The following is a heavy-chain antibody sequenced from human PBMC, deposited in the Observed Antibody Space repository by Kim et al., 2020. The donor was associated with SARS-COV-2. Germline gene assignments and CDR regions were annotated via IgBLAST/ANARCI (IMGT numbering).Heavy chain of an antibody. D-gene: IGHD6-13*01. J-gene: IGHJ5*02. V-gene: IGHV4-59*13. CDR3: ARFGTNSWTPIVNWFDP. CDR2: IHYTGST. Sequence: SETLSLTCSVSGDFISISYWSWIRQSPGRGLEWIGYIHYTGSTTYNPSLKSRVTISRDKSKKQFSLKLTSVIAADTAVYYCARFGTNSWTPIVNWFDPWGQGTLVTVSS. CDR1: GDFISISY.